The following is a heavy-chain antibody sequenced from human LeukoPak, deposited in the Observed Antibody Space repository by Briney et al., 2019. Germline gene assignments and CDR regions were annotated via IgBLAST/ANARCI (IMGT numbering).Heavy chain of an antibody. CDR3: ARAYSGGGIVVVPAAN. CDR2: ISSSSTTI. D-gene: IGHD2-2*01. V-gene: IGHV3-48*04. J-gene: IGHJ4*02. Sequence: GGSLRLSCAASGFTFSTYSFNWVRQAPGKGLEWVSYISSSSTTIYYAASVKGRLTISRDDAKNSLYLQMNSLRAEDTAVYYCARAYSGGGIVVVPAANWGQGTLVTVSS. CDR1: GFTFSTYS.